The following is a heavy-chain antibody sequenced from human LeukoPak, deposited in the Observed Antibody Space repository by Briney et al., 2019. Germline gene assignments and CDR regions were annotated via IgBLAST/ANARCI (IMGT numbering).Heavy chain of an antibody. V-gene: IGHV1-2*02. Sequence: ASVKVSCKASGYTFTSYAMNWVRQAPGQGLEWMGWINPNSGGTNYAQKFQGRVTMTRDTSISTAYMELSRLRSDDTAVYYCARAGVKYPTTVTRNPDYYYCMDVWGKGTTVTVSS. D-gene: IGHD4-11*01. CDR1: GYTFTSYA. J-gene: IGHJ6*03. CDR2: INPNSGGT. CDR3: ARAGVKYPTTVTRNPDYYYCMDV.